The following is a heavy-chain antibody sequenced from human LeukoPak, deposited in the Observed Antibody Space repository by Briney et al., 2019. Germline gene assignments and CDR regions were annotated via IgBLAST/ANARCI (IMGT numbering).Heavy chain of an antibody. D-gene: IGHD6-13*01. J-gene: IGHJ3*02. CDR1: GYTFTNYA. V-gene: IGHV1-18*01. CDR3: ARGWYFAFDI. Sequence: ASVKVSCXASGYTFTNYAINWVRQAPGQGLEWMGWLSAYNGNTNYEQKVQGRVTMTQDTSTSTAYMELRSLRSDDTAVYYCARGWYFAFDIWGQGTMVTVSS. CDR2: LSAYNGNT.